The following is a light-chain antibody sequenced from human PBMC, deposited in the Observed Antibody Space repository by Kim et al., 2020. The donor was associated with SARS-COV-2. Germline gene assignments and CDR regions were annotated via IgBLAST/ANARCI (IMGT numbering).Light chain of an antibody. CDR1: GLGDKY. CDR2: QDN. J-gene: IGLJ2*01. Sequence: SYELTQPPSVSVSPGQTASITCSGDGLGDKYASWYQQNPGQSPVLVICQDNKRPSGIPERFSGFNSGNTATLTISGTQSMDEADYYCQAWDSSTGIFGGG. CDR3: QAWDSSTGI. V-gene: IGLV3-1*01.